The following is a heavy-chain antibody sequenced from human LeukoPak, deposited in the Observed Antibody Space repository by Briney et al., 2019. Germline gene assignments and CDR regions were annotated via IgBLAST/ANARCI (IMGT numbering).Heavy chain of an antibody. D-gene: IGHD3-22*01. CDR3: AREGRYYDSSGYYPYYFDY. CDR1: GFIFSNYA. CDR2: ISSNGGST. V-gene: IGHV3-64*01. J-gene: IGHJ4*02. Sequence: PGRSLRLSCAASGFIFSNYAMHWVRQAPGKGLEYVSAISSNGGSTYYANSVKGRFTISRDNSKNTLYLQMGSLRAEDMAVYYCAREGRYYDSSGYYPYYFDYWGQGTLVTVSS.